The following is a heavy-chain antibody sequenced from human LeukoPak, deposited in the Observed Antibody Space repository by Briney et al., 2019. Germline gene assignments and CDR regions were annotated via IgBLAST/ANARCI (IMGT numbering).Heavy chain of an antibody. CDR2: INSDGSST. CDR3: AREVRMITFGGANQWFDP. V-gene: IGHV3-74*01. D-gene: IGHD3-16*01. CDR1: GFTFSSYW. Sequence: GGSLRLSCAASGFTFSSYWMHWVRQAPGKGLVWVSRINSDGSSTSYAGSVKGRFTISRDNAKNTLYLQMNSLRAEDTAVYYCAREVRMITFGGANQWFDPWGQGTLVTVSS. J-gene: IGHJ5*02.